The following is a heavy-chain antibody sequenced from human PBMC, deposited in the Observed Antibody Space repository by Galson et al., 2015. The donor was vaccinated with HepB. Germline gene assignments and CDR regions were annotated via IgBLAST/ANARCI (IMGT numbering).Heavy chain of an antibody. CDR3: ARATPYYCDSSGYYPVEYFQH. D-gene: IGHD3-22*01. CDR1: GSTFSSYG. V-gene: IGHV3-33*01. CDR2: IWYDGSNK. Sequence: SLRLSCAASGSTFSSYGMHWVRQAPGKGLEWVAVIWYDGSNKYYADSVKGRFTISRDNSKNTLYLQMNSLRAEDTAVYYCARATPYYCDSSGYYPVEYFQHWGQGTLVTVSS. J-gene: IGHJ1*01.